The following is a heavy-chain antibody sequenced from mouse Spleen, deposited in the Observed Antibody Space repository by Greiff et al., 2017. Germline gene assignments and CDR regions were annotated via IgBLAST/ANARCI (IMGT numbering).Heavy chain of an antibody. CDR3: AIYDYDVRGFGV. CDR1: GYTFTSYW. D-gene: IGHD2-4*01. Sequence: QVQLQQPGAELVKPGASVKMSCKASGYTFTSYWITWVKQRPGQGLEWIGDIYPGSGSTNYNEKFKSKATLTVDTSSSPAYMQLSSLTSEDSAVYYCAIYDYDVRGFGVWGAGTTVTVSS. CDR2: IYPGSGST. V-gene: IGHV1-55*01. J-gene: IGHJ1*01.